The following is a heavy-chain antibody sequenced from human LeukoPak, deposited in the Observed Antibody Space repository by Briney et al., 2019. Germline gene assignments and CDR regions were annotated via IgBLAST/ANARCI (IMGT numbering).Heavy chain of an antibody. V-gene: IGHV4-59*01. CDR1: GGSISSYY. D-gene: IGHD4-17*01. Sequence: PSETLSLTCTVSGGSISSYYWSWIRQPPGKGLEWIGHIYDSGSTNYNPSLKSRVTISVDTSKNQFSLKLSSVTAADTAVYYCATARRTVTTYFFDYWGQGTLVTVSS. J-gene: IGHJ4*02. CDR3: ATARRTVTTYFFDY. CDR2: IYDSGST.